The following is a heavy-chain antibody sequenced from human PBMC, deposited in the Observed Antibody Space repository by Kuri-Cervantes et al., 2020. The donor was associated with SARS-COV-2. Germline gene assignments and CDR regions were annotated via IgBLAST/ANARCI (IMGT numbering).Heavy chain of an antibody. CDR2: ISSSSSYI. V-gene: IGHV3-21*01. D-gene: IGHD3-3*01. J-gene: IGHJ6*02. CDR3: ARDRYDFWSGLGYYYYGMDV. CDR1: AFTFSSYS. Sequence: GGSLRLSCAASAFTFSSYSMNWARQAPGKGLEWVSSISSSSSYIYYADSVKGRFTISRDNAKNSLYLQMNSLRAEDTAVYYCARDRYDFWSGLGYYYYGMDVWGQGTTVTVSS.